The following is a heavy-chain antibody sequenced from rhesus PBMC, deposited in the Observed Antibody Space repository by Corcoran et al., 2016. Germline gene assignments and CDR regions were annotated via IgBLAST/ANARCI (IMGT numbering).Heavy chain of an antibody. CDR1: GYIFTSYV. CDR2: IHPGYGST. Sequence: QEQLVQSGAEVKKPGASVKVSCKASGYIFTSYVISWLRQAPGQGFEWMGGIHPGYGSTSYAQKFQGRVTITADMSTSTVYMELSSLRSEDMAVYYCAADRNTYIDYWGQGVLVTVSS. CDR3: AADRNTYIDY. J-gene: IGHJ4*01. V-gene: IGHV1-70*01. D-gene: IGHD4-23*01.